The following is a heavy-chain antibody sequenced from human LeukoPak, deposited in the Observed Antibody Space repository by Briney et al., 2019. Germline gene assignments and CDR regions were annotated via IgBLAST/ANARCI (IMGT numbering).Heavy chain of an antibody. J-gene: IGHJ4*02. Sequence: GASVKVSCKASGYTFTDYYVHWVRLVPGQGLEWMGRISPNGGATNYAEKFRGRVTMARDTSINTVYMEMSSLRSDDTAVYYCARDLWGWGSDYLDYWGQGTLVTVSS. CDR1: GYTFTDYY. CDR2: ISPNGGAT. D-gene: IGHD4/OR15-4a*01. CDR3: ARDLWGWGSDYLDY. V-gene: IGHV1-2*06.